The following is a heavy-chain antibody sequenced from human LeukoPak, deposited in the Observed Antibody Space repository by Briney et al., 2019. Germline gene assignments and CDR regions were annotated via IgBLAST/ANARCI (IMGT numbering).Heavy chain of an antibody. CDR3: ARSLRYDILTGYYAFDI. J-gene: IGHJ3*02. CDR1: GGSFSGYY. D-gene: IGHD3-9*01. CDR2: INHSGST. Sequence: SETLSLTCAVYGGSFSGYYWSWIRQPPGKGLEWIGEINHSGSTNYNPSLKSRVTISVDTSKNQSSLKLSSVTAADTAVYYCARSLRYDILTGYYAFDIWGQGTMVTVSS. V-gene: IGHV4-34*01.